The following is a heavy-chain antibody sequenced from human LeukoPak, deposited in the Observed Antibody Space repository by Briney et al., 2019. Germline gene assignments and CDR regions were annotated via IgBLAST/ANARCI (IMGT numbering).Heavy chain of an antibody. D-gene: IGHD2/OR15-2a*01. CDR3: AGDSLSPPQGDS. CDR2: IYSDGDT. CDR1: GLIVSSSY. Sequence: GGSLRLSCAASGLIVSSSYMSWVRRAPGKGLEWVSVIYSDGDTYYPESVKGRFTISRDNSKNTLYLQMSSLRAEDTAVYYCAGDSLSPPQGDSWGQGTLVTVSS. V-gene: IGHV3-53*01. J-gene: IGHJ4*02.